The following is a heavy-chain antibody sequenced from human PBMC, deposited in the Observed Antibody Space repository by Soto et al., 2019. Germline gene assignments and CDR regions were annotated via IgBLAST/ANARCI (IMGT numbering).Heavy chain of an antibody. Sequence: PGGSLRLSCAASGFTFSSYGMHWVRQAPGKGLEWVAVIWYDGSNKYYADSVKGRFTISRDNSKNTLYLQMNSLRAEDTAVYYCARDGVAAGLWDYFDYWGQGTLVTVSS. CDR1: GFTFSSYG. J-gene: IGHJ4*02. CDR2: IWYDGSNK. V-gene: IGHV3-33*08. CDR3: ARDGVAAGLWDYFDY. D-gene: IGHD6-13*01.